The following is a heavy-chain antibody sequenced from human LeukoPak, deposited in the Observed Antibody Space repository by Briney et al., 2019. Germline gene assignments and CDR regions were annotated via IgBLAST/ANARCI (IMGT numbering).Heavy chain of an antibody. CDR2: ISGSGRMA. Sequence: PGGSLRLSCAASGFTFKTYDMTWVRQAPGKGLEWVSGISGSGRMAHYADSVKGRFTISRDNAKNSLYLQMNSLRAEDTAVYYCARAGLLHYFDYWGQGTLVTVSS. CDR1: GFTFKTYD. V-gene: IGHV3-23*01. D-gene: IGHD5-18*01. CDR3: ARAGLLHYFDY. J-gene: IGHJ4*02.